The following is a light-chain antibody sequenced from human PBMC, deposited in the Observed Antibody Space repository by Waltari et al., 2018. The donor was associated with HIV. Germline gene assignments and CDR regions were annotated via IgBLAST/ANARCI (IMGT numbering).Light chain of an antibody. V-gene: IGKV1-39*01. CDR3: QQSYSTRWT. CDR1: QSISSY. J-gene: IGKJ1*01. Sequence: DIPMTQSPSYLSASVGDRVTITCRSCQSISSYLNWYQQKPGKAPKLLIYAASSLQSGVPSRFSGSGSGTDFTLTISSLQPEDFATYYCQQSYSTRWTFGQGTKVEIK. CDR2: AAS.